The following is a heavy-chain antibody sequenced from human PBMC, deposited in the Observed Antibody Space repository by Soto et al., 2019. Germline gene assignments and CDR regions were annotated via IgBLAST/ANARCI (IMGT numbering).Heavy chain of an antibody. D-gene: IGHD1-20*01. Sequence: SGTTRVKPTDTLTVTCTFSGFSITSPGMCVSWIRQSPGKALEWLALIERDDDDKYYSTSLKTRLTISKDTRKNQVVLTMANMDPADTATYYCARSIRGPRRFNGMDVWGQGTTVTVSS. CDR2: IERDDDDK. J-gene: IGHJ6*02. CDR1: GFSITSPGMC. V-gene: IGHV2-70*13. CDR3: ARSIRGPRRFNGMDV.